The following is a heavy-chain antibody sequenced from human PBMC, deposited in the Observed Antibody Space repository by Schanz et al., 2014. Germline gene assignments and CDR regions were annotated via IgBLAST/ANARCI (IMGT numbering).Heavy chain of an antibody. Sequence: QVQLVQSGAEVKKPGASVKVSCKASGYTFTSYYMHWVRQAPGQGLEWMGRIIPILDNTNYAQKFQGRVTMTADKSTSTVYMEVSGLRSEDTAVYYCAKVDRTRYYAMDVWGQGTTVTVSS. CDR2: IIPILDNT. D-gene: IGHD3-9*01. CDR3: AKVDRTRYYAMDV. CDR1: GYTFTSYY. J-gene: IGHJ6*02. V-gene: IGHV1-46*01.